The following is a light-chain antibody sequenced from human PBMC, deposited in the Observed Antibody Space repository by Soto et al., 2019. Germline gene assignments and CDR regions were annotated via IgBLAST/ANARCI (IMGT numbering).Light chain of an antibody. Sequence: DIQMTQSPSSLSASVGDRVTITCRASQSISSYLNWYQQKPGKAPELLIYATSNLQSGVPSRFSGSGSGTDFTLTISSLQPEDFATYYCQQSYSALVAFGQGTKVDIK. V-gene: IGKV1-39*01. CDR3: QQSYSALVA. CDR1: QSISSY. CDR2: ATS. J-gene: IGKJ1*01.